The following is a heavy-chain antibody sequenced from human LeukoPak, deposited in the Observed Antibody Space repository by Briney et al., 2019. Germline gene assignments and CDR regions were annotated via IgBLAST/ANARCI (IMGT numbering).Heavy chain of an antibody. CDR2: IIPILGTA. CDR1: GVTFSSTS. Sequence: SVKVSCKASGVTFSSTSIHWVRQAPGLGLEWMGGIIPILGTADYPQKFQGRVTLTADEFTSTAYMELRSLRSDDTAVYYCASGITIFGVGFRTWGQGTLVTVSS. CDR3: ASGITIFGVGFRT. J-gene: IGHJ5*02. D-gene: IGHD3-3*01. V-gene: IGHV1-69*13.